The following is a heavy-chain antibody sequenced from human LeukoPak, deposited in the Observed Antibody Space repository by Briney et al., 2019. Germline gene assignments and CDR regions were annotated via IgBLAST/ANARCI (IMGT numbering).Heavy chain of an antibody. CDR1: GFTFSNYG. Sequence: GGSLRLSCAAAGFTFSNYGMHWVRQAPGKGLEWVAFIWYDGSNRYYADSVKGRFTISRDNSENTLFLQMSSLRTEDTAVYYCAKDPLGFCTRATCRYLDSWGQGTLVTVSS. V-gene: IGHV3-30*02. CDR2: IWYDGSNR. CDR3: AKDPLGFCTRATCRYLDS. D-gene: IGHD2-8*01. J-gene: IGHJ4*02.